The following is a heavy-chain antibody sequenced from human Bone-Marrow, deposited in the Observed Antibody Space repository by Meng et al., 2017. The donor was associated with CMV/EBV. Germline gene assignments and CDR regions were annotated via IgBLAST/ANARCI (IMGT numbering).Heavy chain of an antibody. Sequence: GESLKISCAASGFTFSSYWMHWVRQAPGKGLVWVSRINSDGSSTSYADSVKGRFTISRDNAKNTLYLQMNSLRAEDTAVYYCARIAAVAGTRGAFDIWGRGTMVTVSS. D-gene: IGHD6-19*01. CDR1: GFTFSSYW. CDR2: INSDGSST. V-gene: IGHV3-74*01. J-gene: IGHJ3*02. CDR3: ARIAAVAGTRGAFDI.